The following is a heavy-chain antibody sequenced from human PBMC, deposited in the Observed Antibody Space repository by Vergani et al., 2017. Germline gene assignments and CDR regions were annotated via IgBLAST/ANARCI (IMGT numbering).Heavy chain of an antibody. V-gene: IGHV1-69*12. CDR2: IFPLFTTT. CDR1: GGTFRSGE. J-gene: IGHJ3*01. D-gene: IGHD3-10*01. CDR3: AKDKMFVSAGHPYGFDAFEV. Sequence: QVQLVQSGAEVKKPGSSVTVSCKVSGGTFRSGEISWVRQAHGQGLEWMGGIFPLFTTTHYAQKYEARVTMTADESTNTAYMELRSLTFEDSAIYYCAKDKMFVSAGHPYGFDAFEVWGQGTKVTVSS.